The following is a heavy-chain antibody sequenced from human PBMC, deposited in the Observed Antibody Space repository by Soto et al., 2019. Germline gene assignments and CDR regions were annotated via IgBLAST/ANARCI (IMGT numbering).Heavy chain of an antibody. V-gene: IGHV3-9*01. D-gene: IGHD2-8*02. CDR2: IFWNSGTI. CDR3: AKGQCTGVKCYSDYMEV. J-gene: IGHJ6*03. CDR1: GCSFGDDA. Sequence: DVQLVESGGVWVQPGRSLRLSCEVSGCSFGDDAMHWVRQAPGKGLEWVTGIFWNSGTIAYADSVKGRFTISRDNAKKSLYLQINSLRPEDTALYYCAKGQCTGVKCYSDYMEVWGKGTTVTVSS.